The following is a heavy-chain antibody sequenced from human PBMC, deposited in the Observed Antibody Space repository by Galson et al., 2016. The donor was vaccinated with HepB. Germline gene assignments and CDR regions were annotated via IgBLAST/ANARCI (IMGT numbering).Heavy chain of an antibody. CDR2: IYPGDSDS. CDR3: ARISSIQGKFAF. D-gene: IGHD5-18*01. J-gene: IGHJ4*02. V-gene: IGHV5-51*01. CDR1: GYSFTNFW. Sequence: QSGAEVKKSGESLKISCSTSGYSFTNFWIAWVRQMPGKGLEWMGIIYPGDSDSRYSPSFQGQVIMSADTSVSTAYLTWNSLKASYTAMYYCARISSIQGKFAFWGQGTLVTVSS.